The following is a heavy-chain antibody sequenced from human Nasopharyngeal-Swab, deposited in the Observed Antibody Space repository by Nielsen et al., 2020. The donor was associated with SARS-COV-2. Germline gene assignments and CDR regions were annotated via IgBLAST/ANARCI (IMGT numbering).Heavy chain of an antibody. D-gene: IGHD3-3*01. CDR3: ARDGLDYDFWSAYFMDV. CDR1: GGSFSGHQ. Sequence: LSLTCAVYGGSFSGHQWSWARQAPGKGLEWVPSISSSSIYIYYADSVKGRFIISRDNAKNSLYLQMNSLRAEDTAVYYCARDGLDYDFWSAYFMDVWGQGTTVTVSS. CDR2: ISSSSIYI. J-gene: IGHJ6*02. V-gene: IGHV3-21*01.